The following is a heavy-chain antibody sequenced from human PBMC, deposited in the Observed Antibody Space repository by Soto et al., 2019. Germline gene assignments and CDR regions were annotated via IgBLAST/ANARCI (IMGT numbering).Heavy chain of an antibody. D-gene: IGHD3-10*01. CDR3: AATPNGSGSFFDP. J-gene: IGHJ5*02. Sequence: QMQLVESGGGLVKPGGSLRLSCTASGFTFSDYYMTWIRQAPGKGLEWISYIGYSDSTVEYADSVKGRFTISRDNAKNAMYLQMKTLRAEDTAVYYCAATPNGSGSFFDPWGQGTLVTVSS. CDR1: GFTFSDYY. CDR2: IGYSDSTV. V-gene: IGHV3-11*01.